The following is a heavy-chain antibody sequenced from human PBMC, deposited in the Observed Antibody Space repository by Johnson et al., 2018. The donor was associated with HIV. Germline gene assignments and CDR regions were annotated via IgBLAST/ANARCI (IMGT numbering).Heavy chain of an antibody. CDR3: ARDARYSRSWPDAFDI. J-gene: IGHJ3*02. CDR1: GLILSGYG. Sequence: QVQLVESGGGVVQPGTSLRLSCEASGLILSGYGLHWVRQAPGKGLEWVAVISYDGSNIYYADSVKGRFTISRDNSKNTLYLQMNSLRPEDTAVYYCARDARYSRSWPDAFDIWGQGTMVTVSP. CDR2: ISYDGSNI. V-gene: IGHV3-30*19. D-gene: IGHD6-13*01.